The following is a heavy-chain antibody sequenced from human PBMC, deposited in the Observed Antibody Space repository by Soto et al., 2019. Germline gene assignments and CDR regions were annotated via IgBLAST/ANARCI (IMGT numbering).Heavy chain of an antibody. J-gene: IGHJ4*02. CDR3: AKSRWELLHPAFDY. Sequence: PGGSLRLSCGASGFTFSSYAMSWVRQAPGKGLEWVSAISGSGGSTYYADSVKGRFTISRDNSKNTLYLQMNSLRAADTAVSYSAKSRWELLHPAFDYWGQGTLVTVSS. D-gene: IGHD1-26*01. V-gene: IGHV3-23*01. CDR2: ISGSGGST. CDR1: GFTFSSYA.